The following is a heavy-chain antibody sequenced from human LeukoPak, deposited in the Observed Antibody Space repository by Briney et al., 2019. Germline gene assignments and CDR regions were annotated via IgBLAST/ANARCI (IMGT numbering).Heavy chain of an antibody. V-gene: IGHV1-58*01. J-gene: IGHJ4*02. CDR3: AADSGATLSQGDY. Sequence: SVKVSCKASGFTFTSSAVQWVRQARGQRLEWIGWIVVGSGNTNYAQKFQERVTITRDMSTSTAYMELSSLRSEDTAVYYCAADSGATLSQGDYWGQGTLVTVSS. CDR2: IVVGSGNT. D-gene: IGHD1-26*01. CDR1: GFTFTSSA.